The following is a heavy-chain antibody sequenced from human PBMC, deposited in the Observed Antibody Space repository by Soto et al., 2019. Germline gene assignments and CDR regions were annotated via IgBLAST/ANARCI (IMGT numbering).Heavy chain of an antibody. CDR1: GYTFTSND. Sequence: QVQLVQSGAEVKKPGASVKVSCKASGYTFTSNDINWVRQATGQGFEWMGWMSPKSGDTGYAQKFQGRVTMTRDTYISTAYMELSSLRSEATAVYYCAGGPPNWGSDFWGQGTLVTVPS. D-gene: IGHD7-27*01. J-gene: IGHJ4*02. CDR3: AGGPPNWGSDF. CDR2: MSPKSGDT. V-gene: IGHV1-8*01.